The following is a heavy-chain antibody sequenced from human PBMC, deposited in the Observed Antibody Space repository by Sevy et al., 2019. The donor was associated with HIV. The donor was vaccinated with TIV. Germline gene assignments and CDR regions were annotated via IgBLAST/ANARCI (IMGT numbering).Heavy chain of an antibody. D-gene: IGHD3-22*01. CDR3: ASNTYHYDSNTDNPVY. CDR2: IKQDGTEK. Sequence: GGSLRLSCAASGFNFSPYWMTWVRQAPGKGLEWVANIKQDGTEKYYVDSVKGRFTVSRDNAKNALYLQMYSLRVEDTAVDVCASNTYHYDSNTDNPVYWGQGTRVTVSS. CDR1: GFNFSPYW. J-gene: IGHJ4*02. V-gene: IGHV3-7*01.